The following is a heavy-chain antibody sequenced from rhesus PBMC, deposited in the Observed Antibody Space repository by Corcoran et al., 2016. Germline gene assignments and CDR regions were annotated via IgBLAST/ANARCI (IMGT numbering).Heavy chain of an antibody. Sequence: EVQLVQSGAEVKRPGESLKISCKTSGYSFTSYWISWVRQMPGKGLVWMGAIDPSDSDTIYNPSFQGEVTISADKSISTAYLQWSRLKASDTATYYCAKQLQGGIAAAGSYGLDSWGQGVVVTVSS. D-gene: IGHD6-31*01. CDR3: AKQLQGGIAAAGSYGLDS. V-gene: IGHV5-20*01. CDR1: GYSFTSYW. J-gene: IGHJ6*01. CDR2: IDPSDSDT.